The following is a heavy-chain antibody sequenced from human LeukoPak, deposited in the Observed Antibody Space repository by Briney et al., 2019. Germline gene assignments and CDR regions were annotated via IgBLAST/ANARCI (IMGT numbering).Heavy chain of an antibody. CDR1: GFTFDDYA. CDR2: ISGDGGIT. CDR3: AKDIGGYSFAADY. Sequence: GGSLRLSCAASGFTFDDYAMHWVRQGPGKGLEWVSVISGDGGITYYADSVKGRFTIYRDNSKNSLYLQMNSLRTEDTALYYCAKDIGGYSFAADYWGQGTLVTVSS. D-gene: IGHD5-18*01. J-gene: IGHJ4*02. V-gene: IGHV3-43*02.